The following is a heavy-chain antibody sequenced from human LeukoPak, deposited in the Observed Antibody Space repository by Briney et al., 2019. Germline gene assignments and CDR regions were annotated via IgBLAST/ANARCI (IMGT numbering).Heavy chain of an antibody. CDR3: ARDKWELLLGFDY. D-gene: IGHD1-26*01. CDR1: GFTFSSYW. J-gene: IGHJ4*02. CDR2: IKQDGSEK. V-gene: IGHV3-7*01. Sequence: GGSLRLSCAASGFTFSSYWMSWVRQAPGKGLEWVANIKQDGSEKYYVDPVKGRFTISRDNAKNSLYLQMNSLRAEDTAVYYCARDKWELLLGFDYWGQGTLVTVSS.